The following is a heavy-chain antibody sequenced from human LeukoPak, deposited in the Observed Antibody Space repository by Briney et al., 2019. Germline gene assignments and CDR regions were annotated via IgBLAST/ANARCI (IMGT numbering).Heavy chain of an antibody. CDR1: GFTFSSYS. J-gene: IGHJ4*02. V-gene: IGHV3-21*01. Sequence: PGGSLRLSCAASGFTFSSYSMNWVRQAPGKGLEWVSSISSSSSYIYYADSVKGRFTISRDNAKNSLYLQMNSLRAEDTAVYYCAGEGGGLYGDYLDYWGQGTLVTVSS. CDR3: AGEGGGLYGDYLDY. CDR2: ISSSSSYI. D-gene: IGHD4-17*01.